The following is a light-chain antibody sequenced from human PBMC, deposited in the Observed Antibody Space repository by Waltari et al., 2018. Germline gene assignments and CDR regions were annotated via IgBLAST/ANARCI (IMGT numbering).Light chain of an antibody. J-gene: IGKJ4*01. CDR1: QSVRSY. V-gene: IGKV3-11*01. CDR2: DTS. Sequence: EIVLTQSPATLSLSPGERATLSCRARQSVRSYLAWYQQKPGQAPRLLLYDTSNRASGIPARVSGSGSGTDFSLSISSLEPEDFAVYYCQQRHNWPLTFGGGTKVEIK. CDR3: QQRHNWPLT.